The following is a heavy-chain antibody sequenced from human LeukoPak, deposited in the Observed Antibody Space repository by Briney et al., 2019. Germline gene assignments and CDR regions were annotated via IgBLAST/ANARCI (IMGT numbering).Heavy chain of an antibody. CDR2: ISSSGSTI. D-gene: IGHD3-9*01. CDR3: AKDLRADVLRYFDWADY. J-gene: IGHJ4*02. V-gene: IGHV3-48*03. CDR1: GFTFSSYE. Sequence: GGSLRLSCAASGFTFSSYEMNWVRQAPGKGLEWVSYISSSGSTIYYADSVKGRFTISRDNAKNSLYLQMNSLRAEDTAVYYCAKDLRADVLRYFDWADYWGQGTLVTVSS.